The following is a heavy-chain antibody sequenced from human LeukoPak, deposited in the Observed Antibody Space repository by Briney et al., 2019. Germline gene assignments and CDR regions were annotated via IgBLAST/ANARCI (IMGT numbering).Heavy chain of an antibody. Sequence: SETLSLTCTVSGGSISSSSYYWGWIRQPPGKGLEWIGSIYYSGSTYYNPSLKSRVTISVDASKNQFSLKLSSVTAADTAVYYCARHGLITGYFDYWGQGTLVTVSS. V-gene: IGHV4-39*01. CDR2: IYYSGST. D-gene: IGHD1-14*01. J-gene: IGHJ4*02. CDR3: ARHGLITGYFDY. CDR1: GGSISSSSYY.